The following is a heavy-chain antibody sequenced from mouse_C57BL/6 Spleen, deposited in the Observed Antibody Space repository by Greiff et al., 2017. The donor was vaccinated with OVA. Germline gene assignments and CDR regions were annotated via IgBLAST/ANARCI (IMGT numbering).Heavy chain of an antibody. CDR1: GFTFSDYG. CDR3: AIPSYYYAMDY. J-gene: IGHJ4*01. CDR2: ISSGSSTI. D-gene: IGHD5-1*01. V-gene: IGHV5-17*01. Sequence: EVKLLESGGGLVKPGGSLKLSCAASGFTFSDYGMHWVRQAPEKGLEWVAYISSGSSTIYYADTVKGRFTISRDNAKNTLFLQMTSLRSEDTAMYYCAIPSYYYAMDYWGQGTSVTVSA.